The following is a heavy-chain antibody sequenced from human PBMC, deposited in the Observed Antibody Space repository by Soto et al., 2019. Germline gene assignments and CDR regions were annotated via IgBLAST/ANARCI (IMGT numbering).Heavy chain of an antibody. V-gene: IGHV3-23*01. J-gene: IGHJ6*03. Sequence: PGGSLRLSCAASGFTFSSYAMSWVRQAPGKGLEWVSAISGSGATTYHAGSVKGRFIISRDNSKNTLYLQMNSLRAEDTALYYCARDQSLPGYCSGGSCYPRGYYYMDVWGKGTTVTVSS. CDR2: ISGSGATT. CDR1: GFTFSSYA. CDR3: ARDQSLPGYCSGGSCYPRGYYYMDV. D-gene: IGHD2-15*01.